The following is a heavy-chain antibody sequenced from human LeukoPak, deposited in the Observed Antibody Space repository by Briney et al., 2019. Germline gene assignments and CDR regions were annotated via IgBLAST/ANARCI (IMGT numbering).Heavy chain of an antibody. V-gene: IGHV4-61*02. J-gene: IGHJ4*02. CDR2: IYTSGST. Sequence: SETLPLTCTVSGGSISSGSYYWSWIRQPAGKGLEWIGRIYTSGSTNYNPSLKSRVTISVDTSKNQFSLKLSSVTAADTAVYYCATGKRMSSGYYHSFDNWGQGTLVTVSS. D-gene: IGHD3-22*01. CDR1: GGSISSGSYY. CDR3: ATGKRMSSGYYHSFDN.